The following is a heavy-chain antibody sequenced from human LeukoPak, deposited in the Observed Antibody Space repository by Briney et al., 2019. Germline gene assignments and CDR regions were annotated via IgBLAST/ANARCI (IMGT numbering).Heavy chain of an antibody. CDR3: TRHSYYDSSGSLIDAFDI. V-gene: IGHV3-73*01. CDR2: ISSKANTYAT. CDR1: GFTFRDSD. D-gene: IGHD3-22*01. Sequence: GGSLRLSCAAPGFTFRDSDMHWVRRASGKGLEGIGRISSKANTYATTYAASVKGSFTISRDDSKKTEYLQMNSLKTEDTAVYYRTRHSYYDSSGSLIDAFDIWGQGTMVTVSS. J-gene: IGHJ3*02.